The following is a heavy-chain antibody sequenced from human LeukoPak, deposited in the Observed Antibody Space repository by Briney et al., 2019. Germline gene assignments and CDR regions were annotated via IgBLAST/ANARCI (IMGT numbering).Heavy chain of an antibody. Sequence: GGSLRPSCAASGFTFSSYGMHWVRQAPGKGLEWVAVISYDGSNKYYADSVKGRFTISRDNSKNTLYLQMNSLRAEDTAVYYCAKVAHYDILTGYSNYYYYYMDVWGKGTTVTVSS. CDR3: AKVAHYDILTGYSNYYYYYMDV. J-gene: IGHJ6*03. V-gene: IGHV3-30*18. CDR2: ISYDGSNK. D-gene: IGHD3-9*01. CDR1: GFTFSSYG.